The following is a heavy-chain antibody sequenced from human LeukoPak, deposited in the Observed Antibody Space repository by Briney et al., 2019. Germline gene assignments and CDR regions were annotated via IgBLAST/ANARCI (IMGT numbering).Heavy chain of an antibody. J-gene: IGHJ4*02. CDR1: GGSISSYY. D-gene: IGHD3-9*01. Sequence: PSETLSLTCTVSGGSISSYYWNWIRQPPGKGLEWIGYISYSGSTNYNPSLKSRVTISVDTSKSQFSLKLASVTAADTAVYYCARSTSTMTAYVYWGQGTLVTVSS. CDR2: ISYSGST. CDR3: ARSTSTMTAYVY. V-gene: IGHV4-59*01.